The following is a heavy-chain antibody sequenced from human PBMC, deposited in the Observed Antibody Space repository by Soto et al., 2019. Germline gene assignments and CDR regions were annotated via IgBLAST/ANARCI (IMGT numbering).Heavy chain of an antibody. CDR2: IWYDGSNK. V-gene: IGHV3-33*01. D-gene: IGHD6-19*01. CDR3: ARSHLAVCDY. Sequence: GGSLRLSXAASXXXXXXXXXXXXRQAPGKGLEWVAVIWYDGSNKYYADSVKGRFTISRDNSKNTLYLQMNSLRAEDTAVYYCARSHLAVCDYWGQGTLVTVSS. J-gene: IGHJ4*02. CDR1: XXXXXXXX.